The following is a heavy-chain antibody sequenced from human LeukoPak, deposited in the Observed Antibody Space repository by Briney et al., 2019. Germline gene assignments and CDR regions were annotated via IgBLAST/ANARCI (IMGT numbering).Heavy chain of an antibody. CDR2: IRYDGNNK. Sequence: GGSLRLSCAASGFTFSSYVMHWVRQAPGKGLDWVAFIRYDGNNKYYAASVKGRFTIPRDNSKNTLYLQMTSLRAEDTAVYYCARRAGAYSHPHDYWGQGTLVTVSS. CDR1: GFTFSSYV. J-gene: IGHJ4*02. CDR3: ARRAGAYSHPHDY. D-gene: IGHD4/OR15-4a*01. V-gene: IGHV3-30*02.